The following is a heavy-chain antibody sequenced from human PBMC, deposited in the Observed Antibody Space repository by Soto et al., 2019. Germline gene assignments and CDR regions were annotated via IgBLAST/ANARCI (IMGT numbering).Heavy chain of an antibody. CDR3: TTDDPINKN. CDR1: GLTFSNAW. V-gene: IGHV3-15*01. CDR2: IKSKTNGGTT. J-gene: IGHJ4*02. Sequence: ESGGGSVKPGGSLRLSCAASGLTFSNAWMSWVRQAPGKGLEWVGRIKSKTNGGTTDYAAPVKGRFIVSRDDSKNTLYLQTNSLKTEDTAVYYCTTDDPINKNWGQGTLVTVSS.